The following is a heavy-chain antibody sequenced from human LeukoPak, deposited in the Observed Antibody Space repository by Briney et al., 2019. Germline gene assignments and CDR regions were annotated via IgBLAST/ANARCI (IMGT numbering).Heavy chain of an antibody. Sequence: SETLSLTCAVYGGSFSGYYWSWIRQPPGKGLEWIGEINHNGSTNYNPSLKSRVTISVDTSKNQFSLKLSSVTAADTAVYYCARGGYYYDSSGYRAFDYWGQGTLVTVSS. D-gene: IGHD3-22*01. CDR3: ARGGYYYDSSGYRAFDY. J-gene: IGHJ4*02. CDR1: GGSFSGYY. V-gene: IGHV4-34*01. CDR2: INHNGST.